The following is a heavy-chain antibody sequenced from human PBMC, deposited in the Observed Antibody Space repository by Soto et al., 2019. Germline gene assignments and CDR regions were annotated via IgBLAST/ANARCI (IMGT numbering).Heavy chain of an antibody. J-gene: IGHJ4*02. Sequence: EVQLVESGGGLVQPGGSLRLSCAASGFTFSSYSMNWVRQAPGKGLEWVSYISSSSSTIYYADSVKGRFTISRDNAKNSLYLQMNSLRDEDTAVYYCAREQSEQLPGGGFDYWGQGTLVTVSS. CDR3: AREQSEQLPGGGFDY. CDR1: GFTFSSYS. CDR2: ISSSSSTI. D-gene: IGHD5-18*01. V-gene: IGHV3-48*02.